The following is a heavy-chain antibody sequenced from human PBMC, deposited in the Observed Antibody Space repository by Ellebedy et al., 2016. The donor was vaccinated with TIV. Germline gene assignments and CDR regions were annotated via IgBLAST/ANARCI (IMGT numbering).Heavy chain of an antibody. CDR3: ARGRSNSDYYPYFAYYFDS. CDR1: GFTFDASA. Sequence: GGSPRLSXAASGFTFDASALHWVRQAPGEGLEWVAIISYDGDHTFYADSVKGRFTISRDNSKNTLYLQMNSLRADDTAVYYCARGRSNSDYYPYFAYYFDSWGQGTLVTVSS. D-gene: IGHD3-22*01. CDR2: ISYDGDHT. J-gene: IGHJ4*02. V-gene: IGHV3-30*04.